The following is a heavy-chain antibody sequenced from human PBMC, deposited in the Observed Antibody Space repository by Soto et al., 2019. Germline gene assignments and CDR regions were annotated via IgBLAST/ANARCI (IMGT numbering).Heavy chain of an antibody. CDR3: ARGGHGHWLVGRFDY. Sequence: EVQLVESGGGLVQPGGSLRLSCAASGFTVSSNYMSWVRQAPGKGLEWVSVIYSGGSTYYADSVKGRFTIPRHNSKNTLYLQMNSLRAEDTAVYYCARGGHGHWLVGRFDYWGQGTLVTVSS. J-gene: IGHJ4*02. V-gene: IGHV3-53*04. CDR2: IYSGGST. D-gene: IGHD6-19*01. CDR1: GFTVSSNY.